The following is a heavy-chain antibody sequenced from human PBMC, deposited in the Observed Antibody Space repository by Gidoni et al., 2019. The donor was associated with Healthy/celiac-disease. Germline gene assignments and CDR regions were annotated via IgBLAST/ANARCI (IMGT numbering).Heavy chain of an antibody. J-gene: IGHJ4*02. CDR3: ARDGNSGYPADY. CDR2: IWYDGSNK. D-gene: IGHD3-22*01. CDR1: GFPFSSYG. Sequence: QVQLVESGGGVVQPGRSLRPSCAASGFPFSSYGMHWVRQAPGKGLEWVAVIWYDGSNKYYADSVKGRFTISRDNSKNTLYLQMNSLRAEDTAVYYCARDGNSGYPADYWGQGTLVTVSS. V-gene: IGHV3-33*01.